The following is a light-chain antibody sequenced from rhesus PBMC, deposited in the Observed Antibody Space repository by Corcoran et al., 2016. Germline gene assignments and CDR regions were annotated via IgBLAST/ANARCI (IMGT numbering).Light chain of an antibody. J-gene: IGKJ3*01. CDR1: QSISTH. V-gene: IGKV1-28*02. CDR2: AAS. Sequence: DIQMTQSPSSLSASVGDTVTITCRASQSISTHLNWYQQKPGRAPKVLIYAASSLQSGVPSRFSGSGSGTDFTLTISTLQPEDFASYYCQQHDTYPVTFGPGTKLDIK. CDR3: QQHDTYPVT.